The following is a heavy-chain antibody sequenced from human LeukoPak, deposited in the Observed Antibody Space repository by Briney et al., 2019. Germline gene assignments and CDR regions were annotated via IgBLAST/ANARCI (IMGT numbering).Heavy chain of an antibody. J-gene: IGHJ4*02. CDR2: IWYDGSNK. CDR1: GFTFSSYG. D-gene: IGHD6-13*01. CDR3: AREPTYSSSWYYFDY. V-gene: IGHV3-33*01. Sequence: GRSLRLSCAASGFTFSSYGMHWVRQAPGKGLEWVAVIWYDGSNKYYADSVKGRFTISRDNSKSTLYLQMNSLRAEDTAVYYCAREPTYSSSWYYFDYWGQGTLVTVSS.